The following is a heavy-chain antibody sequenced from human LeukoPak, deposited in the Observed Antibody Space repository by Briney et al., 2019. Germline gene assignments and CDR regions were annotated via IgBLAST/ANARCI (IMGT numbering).Heavy chain of an antibody. CDR1: GGSFSGYY. CDR3: ARHSEFERVLLSGRFDP. Sequence: SETLSLTCAVYGGSFSGYYWSWIRQPPGKGLEWIGEINHSGSTNYNPSLKSRVTISVDQSKNQFSLKLHSVTAADAAVYYCARHSEFERVLLSGRFDPWGQGTLVTVSS. D-gene: IGHD1-26*01. CDR2: INHSGST. V-gene: IGHV4-34*01. J-gene: IGHJ5*02.